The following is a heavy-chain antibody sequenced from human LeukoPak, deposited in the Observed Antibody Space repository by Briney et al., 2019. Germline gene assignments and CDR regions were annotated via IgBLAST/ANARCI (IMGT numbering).Heavy chain of an antibody. CDR1: GFTFSGSA. CDR2: IRSKANSYAT. J-gene: IGHJ4*02. Sequence: GGSLRLSCAASGFTFSGSAMHWVRQASGKGLEWVGRIRSKANSYATAYAASVKGRFTISRDDSKNTAYLQMNSLKTEDTAVYHCTRPTSATMVRGVTPRDYWGQGTLVTVSS. D-gene: IGHD3-10*01. CDR3: TRPTSATMVRGVTPRDY. V-gene: IGHV3-73*01.